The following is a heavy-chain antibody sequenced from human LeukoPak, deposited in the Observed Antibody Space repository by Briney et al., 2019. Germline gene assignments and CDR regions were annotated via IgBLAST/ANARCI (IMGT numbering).Heavy chain of an antibody. Sequence: GGSLRLSCAASGFTVSSNYMSWVRQAPGKGLEWVSVIYSGGSTYYADSVKGRFTISRDSAKNSLYLQMNSLRAEDTAVYYCARERGYTYNFDYWGQGTLVTVSS. CDR3: ARERGYTYNFDY. J-gene: IGHJ4*02. V-gene: IGHV3-53*01. D-gene: IGHD5-18*01. CDR2: IYSGGST. CDR1: GFTVSSNY.